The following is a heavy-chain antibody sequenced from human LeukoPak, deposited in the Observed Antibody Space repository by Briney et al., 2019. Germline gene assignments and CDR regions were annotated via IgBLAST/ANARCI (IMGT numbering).Heavy chain of an antibody. J-gene: IGHJ5*02. CDR2: IYPGDSDT. D-gene: IGHD6-6*01. CDR1: GYIFTSYW. V-gene: IGHV5-51*03. CDR3: ARFEGGEHSSSNWFDP. Sequence: GESLKISCKASGYIFTSYWCAWLRQMPGKGLEWMGIIYPGDSDTRYSPSFQGQVTISADKSINIAYLQWSSLKASDTAMYYCARFEGGEHSSSNWFDPWGQGTLVTVSS.